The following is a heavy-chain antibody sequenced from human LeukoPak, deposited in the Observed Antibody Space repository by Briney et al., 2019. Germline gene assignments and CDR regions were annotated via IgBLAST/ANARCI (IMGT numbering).Heavy chain of an antibody. J-gene: IGHJ4*02. V-gene: IGHV3-30*04. CDR2: ISYDGSNK. CDR1: GFTFSSYA. CDR3: AKFPDDYVWGSYRPGHFDY. Sequence: GRSLRLSCAASGFTFSSYAMQWVRQAPGKGLEWVAVISYDGSNKYYADSVKGRFTISRDNSKNTLCLQMNSLRAEDTAVYYCAKFPDDYVWGSYRPGHFDYWGQGTLVTVSS. D-gene: IGHD3-16*02.